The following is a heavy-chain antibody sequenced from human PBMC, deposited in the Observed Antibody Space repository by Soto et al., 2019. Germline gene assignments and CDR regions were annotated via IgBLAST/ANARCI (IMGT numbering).Heavy chain of an antibody. Sequence: QVQLVQSGAEVKKPGASVKVSCKASGYTFTRYGISWVRQAPGQGLEWMGWISAYNCNTKYAQKLQGRVTMTTDTSTITAYMELRSLRSDATAVSYCASGWFGEFVYYFDYWGKGTLVIVSS. CDR2: ISAYNCNT. CDR1: GYTFTRYG. CDR3: ASGWFGEFVYYFDY. J-gene: IGHJ4*02. V-gene: IGHV1-18*01. D-gene: IGHD3-10*01.